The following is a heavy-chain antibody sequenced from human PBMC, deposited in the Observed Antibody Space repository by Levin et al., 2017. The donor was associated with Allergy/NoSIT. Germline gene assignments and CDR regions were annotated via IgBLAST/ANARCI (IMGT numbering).Heavy chain of an antibody. CDR1: GASITSFY. CDR2: IYYIGTT. J-gene: IGHJ5*02. Sequence: SQTLSLTCNVSGASITSFYWSWIRPPPGKGLEWIGHIYYIGTTDYNPSLKSRVTMSVDTSNNQFSLKLTSVTAADTAIYYCAREQYGSGSYGWFDPWGRGTLVTVSS. CDR3: AREQYGSGSYGWFDP. D-gene: IGHD3-10*01. V-gene: IGHV4-59*01.